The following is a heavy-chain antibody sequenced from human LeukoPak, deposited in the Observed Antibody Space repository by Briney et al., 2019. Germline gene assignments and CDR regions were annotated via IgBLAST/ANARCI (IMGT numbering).Heavy chain of an antibody. CDR3: ARTSINRNYYYYYYYYYMDV. Sequence: KASETLSLTCTVSGGSFGGYYWTWIRQSPGKGLEWIAEINYGRNTNYNPSLVSRVTISVDTSKNQFSLKLSSVTAADTAVYYCARTSINRNYYYYYYYYYMDVWGKGTTVTVSS. CDR2: INYGRNT. D-gene: IGHD1-7*01. CDR1: GGSFGGYY. J-gene: IGHJ6*03. V-gene: IGHV4-34*01.